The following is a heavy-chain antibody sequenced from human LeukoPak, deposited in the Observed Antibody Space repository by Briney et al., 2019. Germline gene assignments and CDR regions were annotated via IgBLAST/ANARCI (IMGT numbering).Heavy chain of an antibody. V-gene: IGHV3-21*01. CDR2: ISSSSSYI. D-gene: IGHD3-22*01. J-gene: IGHJ3*02. Sequence: GGSLRLSCAASGFTVGSYGMNWVRHAPGKGLEWVSSISSSSSYINYADSLKGRFTISRDNAKNALYLQMTSLRVEDTAVYYCAIDWAYYYDSSGYYGAFDIWGQGTMVTVSS. CDR1: GFTVGSYG. CDR3: AIDWAYYYDSSGYYGAFDI.